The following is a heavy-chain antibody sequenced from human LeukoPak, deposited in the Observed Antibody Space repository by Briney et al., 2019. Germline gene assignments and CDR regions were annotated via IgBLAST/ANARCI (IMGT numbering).Heavy chain of an antibody. Sequence: ASVKVSCKASGYTFTSYAMHWVRQAPGQRLEWMGWINAGNGNTKCSQEFQGRVTITRDTSASTAYMELSSLRSEDMAVYYCARGWDYIAAAGFDYWGQGTLVTVSS. CDR3: ARGWDYIAAAGFDY. J-gene: IGHJ4*02. CDR2: INAGNGNT. CDR1: GYTFTSYA. V-gene: IGHV1-3*03. D-gene: IGHD6-13*01.